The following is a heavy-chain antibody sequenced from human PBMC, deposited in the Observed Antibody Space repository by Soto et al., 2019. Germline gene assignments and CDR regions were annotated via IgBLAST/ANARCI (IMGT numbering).Heavy chain of an antibody. CDR1: GFTFSSYA. CDR2: ISSNGGST. J-gene: IGHJ4*02. V-gene: IGHV3-64*01. CDR3: ARQGRAVSSYYFDY. Sequence: EVQLVESGGGLVQPGGSLRLSCAASGFTFSSYAMHWVRQAPGKGLEYVSAISSNGGSTYYANSVKGRFTISRDNSETTLYLQIGSLRAEDMAVYYCARQGRAVSSYYFDYWGQGTLVTVSS. D-gene: IGHD3-10*01.